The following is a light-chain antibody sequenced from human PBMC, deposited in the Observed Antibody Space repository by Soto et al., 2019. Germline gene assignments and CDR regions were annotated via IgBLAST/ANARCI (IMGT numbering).Light chain of an antibody. J-gene: IGKJ1*01. CDR3: QQSYSTPQT. V-gene: IGKV3-11*01. CDR1: QSVSSN. CDR2: DAS. Sequence: VLTQSPATLSLSPGERATLSCRASQSVSSNLAWYQQIPGLAPRLLIYDASSRATGIPDRFSGSGSGTDFTLTISSLQPEDFATYYCQQSYSTPQTFSQGTKVDNK.